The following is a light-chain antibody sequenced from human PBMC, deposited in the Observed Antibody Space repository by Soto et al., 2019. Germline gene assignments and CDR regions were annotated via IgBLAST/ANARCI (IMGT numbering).Light chain of an antibody. J-gene: IGKJ1*01. CDR1: QTVTDN. CDR3: QQSNSWPRT. V-gene: IGKV3-15*01. Sequence: EIEMTQSPATLSVSPGERATLSCRASQTVTDNLAWYQQKPGQAPRLLIYGASTRASGIPARFSGSGSGTDVTLTISSLQSEDFAVYYCQQSNSWPRTFGQGTKVE. CDR2: GAS.